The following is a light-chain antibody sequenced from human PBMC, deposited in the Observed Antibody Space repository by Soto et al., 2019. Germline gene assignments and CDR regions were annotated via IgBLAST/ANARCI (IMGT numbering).Light chain of an antibody. J-gene: IGLJ2*01. CDR1: NIGSKS. V-gene: IGLV3-21*02. CDR3: QVWDSSSDHVV. Sequence: SYELTQPPSVSVAPGQTARITCGGNNIGSKSVHWYQQKPGQAPVLVVYDDSDGPSGIPERFSGSNSGNTATLTISRVEAGDEADYYCQVWDSSSDHVVFGGGTKVTVL. CDR2: DDS.